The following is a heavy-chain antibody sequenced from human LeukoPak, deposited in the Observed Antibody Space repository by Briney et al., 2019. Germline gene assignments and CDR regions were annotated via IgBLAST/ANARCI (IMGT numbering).Heavy chain of an antibody. Sequence: ASVKVSCKASGYAFTSYYLHWVRQAPGQGLEWMGIIHPTVGDTTYAQKFQGRVTMTRDMSTGTVYMDLSSLRSEDTAVYYCARYGFSSVWQGGWHAFDIWGQGTTVTVSS. D-gene: IGHD6-25*01. CDR2: IHPTVGDT. CDR1: GYAFTSYY. CDR3: ARYGFSSVWQGGWHAFDI. J-gene: IGHJ3*02. V-gene: IGHV1-46*01.